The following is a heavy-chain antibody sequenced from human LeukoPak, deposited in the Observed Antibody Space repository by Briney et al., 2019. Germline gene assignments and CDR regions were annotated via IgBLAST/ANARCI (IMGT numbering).Heavy chain of an antibody. CDR2: IYYSGST. CDR3: ARAASRLLRNCDY. CDR1: GASISSYY. V-gene: IGHV4-59*01. Sequence: SETLSLTCSISGASISSYYWSWIRQPPGKGLEWIGYIYYSGSTNYNPSLKSRVTISVDTSKNQFSLKLSSVTAADTAVYYCARAASRLLRNCDYWGQGTLVTVSS. D-gene: IGHD2-15*01. J-gene: IGHJ4*02.